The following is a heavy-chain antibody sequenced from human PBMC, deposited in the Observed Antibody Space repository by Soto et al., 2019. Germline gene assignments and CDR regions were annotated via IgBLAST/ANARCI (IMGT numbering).Heavy chain of an antibody. CDR2: ISYDGSNK. J-gene: IGHJ4*02. CDR1: GFTFSSYG. V-gene: IGHV3-30*18. D-gene: IGHD5-12*01. Sequence: GGSLRLSCAASGFTFSSYGMHWVRQAPGKGLEWVAVISYDGSNKYYADYVKGRFTISRDNSKNTLYLQMNSLRAEDTAVYYCAKDTKRGYSGYEPFFDYWGQGTLVTVSS. CDR3: AKDTKRGYSGYEPFFDY.